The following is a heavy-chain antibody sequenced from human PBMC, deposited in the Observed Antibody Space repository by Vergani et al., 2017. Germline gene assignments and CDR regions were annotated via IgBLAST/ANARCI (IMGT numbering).Heavy chain of an antibody. J-gene: IGHJ4*02. V-gene: IGHV3-7*01. CDR2: IKQGGSEK. Sequence: EVQLVESGGGLVQPGGSLRLSCAASGFTFSSCWMSWVRQAPGKGLEWVANIKQGGSEKYYVDSVKGRFTISRDNAKNSLYLQMNSLRAEDTAVYYCARDKGNFDYWGQGTLVTVSS. CDR3: ARDKGNFDY. D-gene: IGHD2/OR15-2a*01. CDR1: GFTFSSCW.